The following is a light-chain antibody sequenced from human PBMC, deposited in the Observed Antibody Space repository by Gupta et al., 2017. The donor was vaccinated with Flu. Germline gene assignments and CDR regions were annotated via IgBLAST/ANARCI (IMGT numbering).Light chain of an antibody. J-gene: IGLJ3*02. V-gene: IGLV3-10*01. CDR3: YSTDTSGNHRV. CDR1: ALPKKY. Sequence: SYELTQPPSVSVSPGQTARITCSGDALPKKYAYWYQQKSGQAPVLIIYEDRERPSGIPERFSGSSSGTMATLTISGSQVEDEADYYCYSTDTSGNHRVFGGGTNLTVL. CDR2: EDR.